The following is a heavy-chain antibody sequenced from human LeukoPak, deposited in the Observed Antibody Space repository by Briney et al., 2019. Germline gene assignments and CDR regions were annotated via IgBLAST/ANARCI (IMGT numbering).Heavy chain of an antibody. CDR2: ISWNSGSI. CDR1: RFTFDDYA. D-gene: IGHD3-16*02. CDR3: AKGGEVIQYYFDY. V-gene: IGHV3-9*01. J-gene: IGHJ4*02. Sequence: GRSLRLSCAASRFTFDDYAMHWVRHAPGKGLEWVSGISWNSGSIGYADSVKGRFTISRDNAKNSLYLQMNSLRAEDTALYYCAKGGEVIQYYFDYWGQGTLVTVSS.